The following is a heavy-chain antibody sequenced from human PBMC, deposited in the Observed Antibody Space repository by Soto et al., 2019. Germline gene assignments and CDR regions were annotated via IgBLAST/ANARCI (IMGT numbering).Heavy chain of an antibody. CDR3: ARPRSGSYRLDYYGMDV. D-gene: IGHD3-10*01. CDR2: IYPGDSDS. V-gene: IGHV5-51*01. J-gene: IGHJ6*02. CDR1: RYSFTNYW. Sequence: GESLKISCKGSRYSFTNYWIAWVRQMPGKGLGWMGIIYPGDSDSRYSPSFQGQVTISADKSISTAYLQWSSLKASDTAIYYCARPRSGSYRLDYYGMDVWGQGTTVTVSS.